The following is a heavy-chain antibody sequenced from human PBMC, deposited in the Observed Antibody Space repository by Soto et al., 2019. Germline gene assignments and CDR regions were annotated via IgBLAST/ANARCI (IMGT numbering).Heavy chain of an antibody. CDR3: ARRGPGTYFDY. V-gene: IGHV3-23*01. J-gene: IGHJ4*02. Sequence: EVQLLDSGGGLVQPGGSLRISCAASGFTFSSYAMNWVRQAPGKGLEWGSVISGSGDSTYYADSVKGRFTISRDNSKNTLYLQMNSLRTEDTAVYYCARRGPGTYFDYWGQGTLVTVSS. D-gene: IGHD6-13*01. CDR1: GFTFSSYA. CDR2: ISGSGDST.